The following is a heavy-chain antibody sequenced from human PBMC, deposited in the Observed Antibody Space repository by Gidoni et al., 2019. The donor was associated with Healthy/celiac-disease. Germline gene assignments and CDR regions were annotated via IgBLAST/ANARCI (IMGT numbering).Heavy chain of an antibody. D-gene: IGHD6-19*01. CDR1: GFSLSTSGVG. CDR3: AHESAKQWLVSNYFDY. V-gene: IGHV2-5*01. CDR2: IYWNEDK. Sequence: QITLKESGPTLVKPTQTLTLTCTFSGFSLSTSGVGVGWIRQPPGKALEWLALIYWNEDKRYSPALKSRLTITKNTSKNQVVLTMTNMDPVDTATYYGAHESAKQWLVSNYFDYWGQGTLVTVSS. J-gene: IGHJ4*02.